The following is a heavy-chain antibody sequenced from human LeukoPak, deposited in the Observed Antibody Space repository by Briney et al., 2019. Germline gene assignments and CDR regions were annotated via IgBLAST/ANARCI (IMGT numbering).Heavy chain of an antibody. CDR3: ARDLTDHYYGRDYYYYMDV. J-gene: IGHJ6*03. V-gene: IGHV1-69*13. D-gene: IGHD3-10*01. CDR1: GGTFSSYA. Sequence: SVKVSCKASGGTFSSYAISWVRQAPGQGLEWMGGIIPIFGTANYAQKFQGRVTITADESTSTAYMELSSLRSEDTAVYYCARDLTDHYYGRDYYYYMDVWGKGTTVTISS. CDR2: IIPIFGTA.